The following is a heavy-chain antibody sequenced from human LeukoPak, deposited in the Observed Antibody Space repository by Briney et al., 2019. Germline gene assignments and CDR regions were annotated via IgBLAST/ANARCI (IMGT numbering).Heavy chain of an antibody. V-gene: IGHV4-59*08. CDR1: GGSINSNY. D-gene: IGHD6-19*01. CDR3: ARNIAVTGTYSYSDY. CDR2: VYYSGST. Sequence: SETLSLTCTVSGGSINSNYWNWIRQPPGKGLEWIGYVYYSGSTNYNPSLQSRVTLSLDTSKNQVSLKLSSVTAADTAVYYCARNIAVTGTYSYSDYWGQGTLVTVSS. J-gene: IGHJ4*02.